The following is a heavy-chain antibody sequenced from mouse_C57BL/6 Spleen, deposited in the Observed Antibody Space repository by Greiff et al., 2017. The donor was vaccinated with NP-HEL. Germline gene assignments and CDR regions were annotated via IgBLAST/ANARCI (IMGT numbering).Heavy chain of an antibody. D-gene: IGHD2-1*01. CDR2: IYPGSGNT. V-gene: IGHV1-76*01. J-gene: IGHJ1*03. Sequence: QVQLQQSGAELVRPGASVKLSCKASGYTFTDYYINWVKQRPGQGLEWIARIYPGSGNTYYNEKFKGKATLTAEKSSSTAYMQLSSLTSEDSAVYFCARYPSLLRYFDVWGTGTTVTVSS. CDR3: ARYPSLLRYFDV. CDR1: GYTFTDYY.